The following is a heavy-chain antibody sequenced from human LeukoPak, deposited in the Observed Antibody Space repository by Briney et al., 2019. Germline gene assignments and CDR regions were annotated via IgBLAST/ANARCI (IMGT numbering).Heavy chain of an antibody. V-gene: IGHV4-30-4*08. Sequence: SETLSLTCTVSGGSISSGDYYWGWIRRPPGKGLEWIGYIYYSGSTYHNPSLKSRLTISVDTSKNQFSLKLSSVTAADTAVYYCARKRRDGYNLGYFDYWGQGTLVTVSS. CDR1: GGSISSGDYY. D-gene: IGHD5-24*01. J-gene: IGHJ4*02. CDR3: ARKRRDGYNLGYFDY. CDR2: IYYSGST.